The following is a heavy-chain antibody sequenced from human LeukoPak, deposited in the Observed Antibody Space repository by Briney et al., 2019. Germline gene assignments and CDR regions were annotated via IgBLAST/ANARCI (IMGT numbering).Heavy chain of an antibody. CDR3: ARDLGELSWAFYFDY. V-gene: IGHV3-23*01. Sequence: PGGSLRLSCAASGFTFSSYAMSWVRQAPGKGLEWVSAISGSGGSTYYADSVKGRFTISRDNSKNSLYLQMNSLRAEDTAVYYCARDLGELSWAFYFDYWGQGTLVTVSS. J-gene: IGHJ4*02. D-gene: IGHD3-16*02. CDR1: GFTFSSYA. CDR2: ISGSGGST.